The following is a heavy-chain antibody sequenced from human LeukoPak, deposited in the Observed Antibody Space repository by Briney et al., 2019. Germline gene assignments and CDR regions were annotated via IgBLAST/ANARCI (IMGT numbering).Heavy chain of an antibody. Sequence: SGRSLRLSCTASGFPFDDYAMSWFRQAPGKALEWVGFIRSKAYGGTTEYAASVKGRFTISRDDSKSIAYLQMNSLKTEDTAVYYCTRGCSGGSCYRQDFDYWGQGTLVTVSS. D-gene: IGHD2-15*01. CDR1: GFPFDDYA. CDR3: TRGCSGGSCYRQDFDY. V-gene: IGHV3-49*03. CDR2: IRSKAYGGTT. J-gene: IGHJ4*02.